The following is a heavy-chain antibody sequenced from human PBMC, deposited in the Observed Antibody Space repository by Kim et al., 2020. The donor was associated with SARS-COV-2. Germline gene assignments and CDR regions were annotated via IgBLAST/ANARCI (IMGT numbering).Heavy chain of an antibody. CDR3: ARDRGGYYYGSGSPLNDAFDV. Sequence: GGSLRLSCAASGFTFSSYSMNWVRQAPGKGLEWVSYISSSSSTIYYADSVKGRFTISRDNAKNSLYLQMNSLRDEDTAVYYCARDRGGYYYGSGSPLNDAFDVWGQGTMVTVSS. D-gene: IGHD3-10*01. V-gene: IGHV3-48*02. J-gene: IGHJ3*01. CDR1: GFTFSSYS. CDR2: ISSSSSTI.